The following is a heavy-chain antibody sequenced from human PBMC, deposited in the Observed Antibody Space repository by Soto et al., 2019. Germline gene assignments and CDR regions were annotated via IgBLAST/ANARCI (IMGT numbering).Heavy chain of an antibody. CDR1: GYTFTGYY. Sequence: ASVKVSCKASGYTFTGYYMHWVRQAPGQGLEWMGWINPNSGGTNYAQKFQGRVTMIRDTSISTAYMELSRLRSDDTAVYYCARDPNYDFWSGGYYGMDVWGQGTTVTVSS. V-gene: IGHV1-2*02. CDR2: INPNSGGT. D-gene: IGHD3-3*01. J-gene: IGHJ6*02. CDR3: ARDPNYDFWSGGYYGMDV.